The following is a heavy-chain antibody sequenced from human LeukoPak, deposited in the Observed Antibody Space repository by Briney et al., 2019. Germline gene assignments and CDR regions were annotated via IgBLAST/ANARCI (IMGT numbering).Heavy chain of an antibody. V-gene: IGHV4-31*03. CDR3: ASHCSGGTCYRYYFDN. D-gene: IGHD2-15*01. CDR2: IYYTGST. Sequence: PSETLSLTCTVSGGFISSGGYYWSWVRKHPGKGLDWIGYIYYTGSTYYNPSLKSRASISVDTSKNQFSLKLNSVTAADTAVYYCASHCSGGTCYRYYFDNWGQGTLVTVSS. J-gene: IGHJ4*02. CDR1: GGFISSGGYY.